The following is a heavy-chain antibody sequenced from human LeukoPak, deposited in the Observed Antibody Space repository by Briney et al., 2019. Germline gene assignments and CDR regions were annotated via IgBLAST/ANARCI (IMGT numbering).Heavy chain of an antibody. V-gene: IGHV1-69*13. CDR3: ARDGLLWFGEGNFDY. Sequence: ASVKVSCKASGGTFSSYAISWVRQAPGQGLEWMGGIIPIFGTANYAQKFQGRVTITADESTSTAYVELSSLRSEDTAVYYCARDGLLWFGEGNFDYWGQGALVTVSS. J-gene: IGHJ4*02. D-gene: IGHD3-10*01. CDR2: IIPIFGTA. CDR1: GGTFSSYA.